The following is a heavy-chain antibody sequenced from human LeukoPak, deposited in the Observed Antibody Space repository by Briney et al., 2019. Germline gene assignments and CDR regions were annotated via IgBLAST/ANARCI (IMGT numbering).Heavy chain of an antibody. Sequence: GESLKISCKGSGYSFANNWIAWVRQMPGKGLEWMGIIHPGDSDTRYRPSFQGQVTISADKSISTAYLQWSSLKASDTAMYYCARQGGIAAAPGSYAFDIWGQGTMVTVSS. D-gene: IGHD6-13*01. V-gene: IGHV5-51*01. J-gene: IGHJ3*02. CDR1: GYSFANNW. CDR2: IHPGDSDT. CDR3: ARQGGIAAAPGSYAFDI.